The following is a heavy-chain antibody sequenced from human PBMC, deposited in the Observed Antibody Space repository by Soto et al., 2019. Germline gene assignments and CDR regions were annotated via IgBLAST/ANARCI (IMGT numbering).Heavy chain of an antibody. V-gene: IGHV5-10-1*01. J-gene: IGHJ4*02. D-gene: IGHD3-22*01. Sequence: GESLKISCKGSGYSFTSYWISWVRQMPGKGLEWMGRIDPSDSYTNYSPSFQGHVTISADKSISTAYLQWSSLKASDTAMYYCARQGDSSGYYYVYFDYWGQGTQVTSPQ. CDR2: IDPSDSYT. CDR3: ARQGDSSGYYYVYFDY. CDR1: GYSFTSYW.